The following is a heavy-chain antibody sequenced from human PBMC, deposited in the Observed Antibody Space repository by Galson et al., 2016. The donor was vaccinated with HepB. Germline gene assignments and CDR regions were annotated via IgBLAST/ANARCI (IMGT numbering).Heavy chain of an antibody. CDR1: GGSISSYY. CDR3: ARVRNYYDSSGYKHYFDY. V-gene: IGHV4-59*01. CDR2: IYYSGST. D-gene: IGHD3-22*01. J-gene: IGHJ4*02. Sequence: LTCTVSGGSISSYYWSWIRQPPGKGLEWIGYIYYSGSTNYNPSLKSRVTISVDTSKNQFSLKLSSVTAADTAVYYCARVRNYYDSSGYKHYFDYWGQGTLVTVSS.